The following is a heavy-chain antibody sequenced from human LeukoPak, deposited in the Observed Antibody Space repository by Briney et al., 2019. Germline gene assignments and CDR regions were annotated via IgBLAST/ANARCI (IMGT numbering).Heavy chain of an antibody. J-gene: IGHJ3*02. CDR1: GFTFSSYA. V-gene: IGHV3-30*04. D-gene: IGHD1-1*01. CDR2: ISYDGSNK. CDR3: AKDLGTDDAFGI. Sequence: GGSLRLSCAASGFTFSSYAMHWVRQAPGKGPEWVAVISYDGSNKYYADSVKGRFTISRDNSKNTLYLQMNSLRAEDTAVYYCAKDLGTDDAFGIWGQGTMVTVSS.